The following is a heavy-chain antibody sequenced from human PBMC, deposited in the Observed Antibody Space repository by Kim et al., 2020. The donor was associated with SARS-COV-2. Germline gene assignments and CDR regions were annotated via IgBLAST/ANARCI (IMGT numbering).Heavy chain of an antibody. D-gene: IGHD1-26*01. CDR2: IYTSGST. CDR3: ATYKWELGPDAFDI. Sequence: SETLSLTCTVSGGSISSGSYYWSWIRQPAGKGLEWIGRIYTSGSTNYNPSLKSRVTISVDTSKNQFSLKLSSVTAADTAVYYCATYKWELGPDAFDIWGQGTMVTVSS. V-gene: IGHV4-61*02. J-gene: IGHJ3*02. CDR1: GGSISSGSYY.